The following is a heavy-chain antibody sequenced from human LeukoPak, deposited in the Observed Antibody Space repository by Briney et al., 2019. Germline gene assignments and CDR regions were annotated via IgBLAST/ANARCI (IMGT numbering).Heavy chain of an antibody. J-gene: IGHJ4*02. CDR2: INQDGSAK. V-gene: IGHV3-7*01. Sequence: PGGSLRLSCAASGFTFSSYWMNWVRQAPGKGLEWVANINQDGSAKYYVDCVKGRFTFSRDNAMNSLFLQMNSLRAEDTAVYYCARDVHGGAFDYWGQGTLVTVSS. D-gene: IGHD4-23*01. CDR3: ARDVHGGAFDY. CDR1: GFTFSSYW.